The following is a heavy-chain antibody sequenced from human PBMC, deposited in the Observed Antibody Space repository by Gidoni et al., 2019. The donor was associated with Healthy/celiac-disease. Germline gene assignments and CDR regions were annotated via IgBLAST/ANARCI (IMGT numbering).Heavy chain of an antibody. CDR3: AREGDIVVVPAEMGDWFDP. J-gene: IGHJ5*02. Sequence: QVQLVQSGASVNKPGASVKVSCKASGYTSTSHYLPWVRQDPGQGLDWMGIINPSGGRKSNEKKLQGRVTVTRDTSTSTGYIERSRLRSEDTAVYYCAREGDIVVVPAEMGDWFDPWGQGTLVTVS. D-gene: IGHD2-2*01. CDR1: GYTSTSHY. V-gene: IGHV1-46*01. CDR2: INPSGGRK.